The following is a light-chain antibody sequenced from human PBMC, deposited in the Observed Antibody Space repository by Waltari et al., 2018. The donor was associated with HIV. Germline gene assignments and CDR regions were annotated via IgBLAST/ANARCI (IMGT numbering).Light chain of an antibody. V-gene: IGKV3-11*01. CDR1: QSVSSY. CDR2: YAS. Sequence: IVLTQSPATLSFSPGERATLSCRASQSVSSYLAWYQQKPVQAPRLLLYYASNRATGIPARFSGSGSGTDFTLTITSLEPEDFAVYYCQQRSNWPPYTFGQGTKLEIK. J-gene: IGKJ2*01. CDR3: QQRSNWPPYT.